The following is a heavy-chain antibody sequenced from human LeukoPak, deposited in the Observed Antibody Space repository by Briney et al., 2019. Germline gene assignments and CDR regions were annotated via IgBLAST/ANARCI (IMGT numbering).Heavy chain of an antibody. CDR2: IYYTGNT. CDR1: GGSISSSY. D-gene: IGHD2-21*01. CDR3: ATSCCIRGRGPLPLQHPDWVKR. Sequence: PSETLSLTCTVSGGSISSSYWSWIRQPPGKGLEWIGYIYYTGNTNYNPSLKSRVTISVDTSKKQFSLKLNSVTAADTAVYYCATSCCIRGRGPLPLQHPDWVKRWGQGTLVSVSS. J-gene: IGHJ4*02. V-gene: IGHV4-59*12.